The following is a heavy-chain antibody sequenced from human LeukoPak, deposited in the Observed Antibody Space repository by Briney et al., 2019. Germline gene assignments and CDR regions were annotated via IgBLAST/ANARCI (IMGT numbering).Heavy chain of an antibody. D-gene: IGHD4-11*01. Sequence: SETLSLTCAVYGGSFSGYYWSWIRQPPGKGLEWIGEINHSGSTNYIPSLKSRVTISVDTSKNQFSLKLSSVTAADTAVYYCARGVGVYSNYPTYYYYYYMDVWGKGTTVPVSS. J-gene: IGHJ6*03. CDR3: ARGVGVYSNYPTYYYYYYMDV. CDR2: INHSGST. CDR1: GGSFSGYY. V-gene: IGHV4-34*01.